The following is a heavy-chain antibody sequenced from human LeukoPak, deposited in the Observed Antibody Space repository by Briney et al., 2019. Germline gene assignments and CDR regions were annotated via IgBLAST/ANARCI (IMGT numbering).Heavy chain of an antibody. CDR1: GYSLSKIS. V-gene: IGHV1-24*01. Sequence: ASVKVSCKVSGYSLSKISMHWVRQAHGKGLEWMGIFDPKDDEILYAQNFQGRVTMTEDTSTDTAYMELTRLTPEDTAVYYCAKDQYYYYYMDVWGKGTTVTISS. J-gene: IGHJ6*03. CDR3: AKDQYYYYYMDV. CDR2: FDPKDDEI.